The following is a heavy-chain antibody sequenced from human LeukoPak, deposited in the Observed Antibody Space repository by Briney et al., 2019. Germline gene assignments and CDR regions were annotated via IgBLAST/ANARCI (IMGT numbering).Heavy chain of an antibody. Sequence: PSETLSLTCTVSGGSISSYYWSWIRQPPGKGLEWIGYIYYSGSTNYNPSLKSRVTISVDTSKNQFSLKLSSVTAADTAMYYCARASTIGGDFDYWGQGTLVTVSS. J-gene: IGHJ4*02. CDR3: ARASTIGGDFDY. D-gene: IGHD2-21*01. CDR2: IYYSGST. V-gene: IGHV4-59*01. CDR1: GGSISSYY.